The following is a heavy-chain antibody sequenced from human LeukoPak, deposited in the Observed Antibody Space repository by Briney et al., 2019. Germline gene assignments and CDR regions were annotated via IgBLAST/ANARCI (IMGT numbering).Heavy chain of an antibody. Sequence: GGSLRLSCAASGFTFSSYGMHWVRQAPGKGLEWVAVIWYDGSNKYYADSVKGRFTISRDNSKNTLYLQMNSLRAEDTAVYYCAKAGPRPEYYDFWSGYHYLDYWGQGTLVTVSS. J-gene: IGHJ4*02. D-gene: IGHD3-3*01. V-gene: IGHV3-30*02. CDR1: GFTFSSYG. CDR2: IWYDGSNK. CDR3: AKAGPRPEYYDFWSGYHYLDY.